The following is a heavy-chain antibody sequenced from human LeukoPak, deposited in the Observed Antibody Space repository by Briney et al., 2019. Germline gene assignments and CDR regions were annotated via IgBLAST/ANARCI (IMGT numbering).Heavy chain of an antibody. J-gene: IGHJ4*02. D-gene: IGHD3-22*01. CDR3: ARDGGWDDSSGYYYHFDY. CDR2: ISSSSSYI. V-gene: IGHV3-21*01. CDR1: GFTFSSYS. Sequence: GGSLRLSCAASGFTFSSYSMNWVRQAPGKGLEWVSSISSSSSYIYYADSVKGRFTISRDNAKNSLYLQMNSLRAEDTAVYYCARDGGWDDSSGYYYHFDYWGQGTLVTVSS.